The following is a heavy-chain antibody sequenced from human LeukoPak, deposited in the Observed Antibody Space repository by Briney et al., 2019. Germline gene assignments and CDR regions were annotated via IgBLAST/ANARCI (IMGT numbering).Heavy chain of an antibody. CDR1: GYTFTDYY. J-gene: IGHJ4*02. Sequence: ASVKVSCKASGYTFTDYYMHWVRQAPGQGLEWMGWLNPNSGDTNYAQKFQSSVGKSRDSSISTAYMDLSDLRSDDTAVYSCARGRNIEMTTMSGGSDYWGQGTLVTVSS. CDR3: ARGRNIEMTTMSGGSDY. D-gene: IGHD5-24*01. CDR2: LNPNSGDT. V-gene: IGHV1-2*02.